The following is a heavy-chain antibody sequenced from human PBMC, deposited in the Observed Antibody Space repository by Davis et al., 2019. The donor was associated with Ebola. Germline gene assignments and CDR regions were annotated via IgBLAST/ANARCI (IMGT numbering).Heavy chain of an antibody. Sequence: GESLKLSCAASGFTFRTYDMHWVRQTTGKGLEWVSVIGTAGDTYYRGSVKGRFTISRENARNSLYLQMNSLTAGDTAVYYCARAQFGDVVLDYWGQGTLVTVSS. D-gene: IGHD4-17*01. CDR1: GFTFRTYD. CDR3: ARAQFGDVVLDY. CDR2: IGTAGDT. J-gene: IGHJ4*02. V-gene: IGHV3-13*01.